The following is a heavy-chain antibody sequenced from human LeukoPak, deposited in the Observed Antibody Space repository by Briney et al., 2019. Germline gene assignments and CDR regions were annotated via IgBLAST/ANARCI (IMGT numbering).Heavy chain of an antibody. CDR3: ASPRVWFGELGDWFDP. Sequence: GSLRLSCAASGFTFSSYEMNWVRQAPGKGLECVSYISSSGSTIYYADSVKGRFTISRDNAKNSLYLQMNSLRAEDTAVYYCASPRVWFGELGDWFDPWGQGTLVTVSS. J-gene: IGHJ5*02. CDR1: GFTFSSYE. V-gene: IGHV3-48*03. CDR2: ISSSGSTI. D-gene: IGHD3-10*01.